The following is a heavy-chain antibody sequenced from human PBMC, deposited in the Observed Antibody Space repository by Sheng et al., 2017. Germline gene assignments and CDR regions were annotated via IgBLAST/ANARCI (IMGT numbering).Heavy chain of an antibody. CDR1: GFTFSSYE. D-gene: IGHD5-12*01. V-gene: IGHV3-48*03. Sequence: EVQLVESGGGLVQPGGSLRLSCAASGFTFSSYEMNWVRQAPGKGLEWLSYITTSGSMIKYADSVKGRFTISRDDAKNTLNLQMTGLRVEDTGVYYCARGRWLHSRSYYFDSWGQGTLVTVSS. CDR2: ITTSGSMI. CDR3: ARGRWLHSRSYYFDS. J-gene: IGHJ4*02.